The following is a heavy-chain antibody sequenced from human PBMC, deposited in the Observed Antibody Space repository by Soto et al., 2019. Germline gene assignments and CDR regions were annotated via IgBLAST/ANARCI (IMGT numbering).Heavy chain of an antibody. V-gene: IGHV3-74*01. D-gene: IGHD3-16*01. J-gene: IGHJ6*02. Sequence: PGGSLRLSCAASGFTFSTYWMHWVRQAPGKGLEWVSRINTDGSSALYADSVKGRFTISRDNAKNTLYLQLNSLSPEDSAVYFCARRGQLRNSSGAYYYYAMDVWGQGTMVTVSS. CDR1: GFTFSTYW. CDR3: ARRGQLRNSSGAYYYYAMDV. CDR2: INTDGSSA.